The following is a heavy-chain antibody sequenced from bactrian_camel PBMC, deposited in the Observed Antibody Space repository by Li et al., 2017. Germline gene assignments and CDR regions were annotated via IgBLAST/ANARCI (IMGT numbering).Heavy chain of an antibody. CDR3: AAECRSRPPRMQIRATDFAR. J-gene: IGHJ4*01. CDR2: LYTGGSNT. V-gene: IGHV3S1*01. Sequence: HVQLVESGGGSVQTGGSLRLSCSASGDVYSHYCMGWFRQSPGMEEEGVAALYTGGSNTWHSEAVKGRFTISRDKLNGTLDLQMNSLKSEDTAMYYCAAECRSRPPRMQIRATDFARWGQGTQVTVS. D-gene: IGHD3*01. CDR1: GDVYSHYC.